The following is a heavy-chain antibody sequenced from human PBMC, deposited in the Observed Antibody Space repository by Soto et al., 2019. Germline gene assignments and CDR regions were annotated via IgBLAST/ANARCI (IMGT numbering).Heavy chain of an antibody. D-gene: IGHD6-19*01. Sequence: SVKVSCKASGGTLSSYAISWVRQSPGQGLEWMGRIIPILGIANYAQKFQGRVTITADKSTSTAYMELSSLRSEDTAVYYCAVLAVAAQRYAFDIWGQGTMVTVS. V-gene: IGHV1-69*04. CDR1: GGTLSSYA. CDR3: AVLAVAAQRYAFDI. J-gene: IGHJ3*02. CDR2: IIPILGIA.